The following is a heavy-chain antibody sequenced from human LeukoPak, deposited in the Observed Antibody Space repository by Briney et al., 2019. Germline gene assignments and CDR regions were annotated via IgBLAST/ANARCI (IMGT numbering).Heavy chain of an antibody. V-gene: IGHV4-59*01. CDR3: ARGNSGYDYAFDI. Sequence: SETLSLTCTVSGGSISSYHWSWIRQPPGKGLQWIGFIYSSGSTNYNPSLKSRVTISLDTSNNQFPLRVSSVTSADPAVYYCARGNSGYDYAFDIWGQGTMVTVSS. CDR1: GGSISSYH. CDR2: IYSSGST. D-gene: IGHD5-12*01. J-gene: IGHJ3*02.